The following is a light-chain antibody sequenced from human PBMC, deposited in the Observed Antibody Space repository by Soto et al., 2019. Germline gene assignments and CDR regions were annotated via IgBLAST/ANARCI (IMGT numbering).Light chain of an antibody. J-gene: IGLJ3*02. CDR2: DNN. V-gene: IGLV1-51*01. CDR3: GTGHSSLSALWV. CDR1: SSNIGNNY. Sequence: QSVLTQPRSVSAAAGQKVTISCSGSSSNIGNNYVSWYQQLPGTAPKLLIYDNNKRPSGIPDRFSGSKSGTSAALGITGLQTGDEADYYCGTGHSSLSALWVFGGGTKLTVL.